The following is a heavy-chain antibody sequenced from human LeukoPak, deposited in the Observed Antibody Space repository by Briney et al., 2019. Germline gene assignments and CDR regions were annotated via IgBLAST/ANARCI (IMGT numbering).Heavy chain of an antibody. CDR2: INPYNGNT. CDR1: GYTFTSYG. V-gene: IGHV1-18*01. J-gene: IGHJ4*02. CDR3: ARVAAADYFDY. D-gene: IGHD6-13*01. Sequence: GASVKVSCKASGYTFTSYGISWVRQAPGQGLEWMGWINPYNGNTNYAQKLQGRVTMTTDTSTSTAYMELRSLRSDNTAVYYCARVAAADYFDYWGQGTLVNVS.